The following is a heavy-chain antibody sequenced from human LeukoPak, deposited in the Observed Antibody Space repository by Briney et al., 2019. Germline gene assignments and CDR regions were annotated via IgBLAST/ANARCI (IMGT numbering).Heavy chain of an antibody. Sequence: GGSLRLSCAASGFIFSSSWMTWVRQAPEKRLECVANINPDGSEDYYLDSVRGRFTISRDNAKNSLYLQMDSLTAEDTAVYFCARELVVGPAEYFQHWGQGTLVTVSS. CDR1: GFIFSSSW. D-gene: IGHD2-8*02. CDR2: INPDGSED. J-gene: IGHJ1*01. V-gene: IGHV3-7*01. CDR3: ARELVVGPAEYFQH.